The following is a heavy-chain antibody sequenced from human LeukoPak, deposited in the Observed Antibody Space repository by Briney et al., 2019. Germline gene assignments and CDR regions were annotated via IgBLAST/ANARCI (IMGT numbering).Heavy chain of an antibody. V-gene: IGHV3-30*18. CDR2: ISYDGSNK. Sequence: PGGSLRLSCAASGFTFSSYGMHWVRQAPGKGLEWVAVISYDGSNKYYADSVKGRFTISRDNSKNTLYLQMNSLGAEDTAVYYCAKVAFYDYGDPTPFGYWGQGTLVTVSS. D-gene: IGHD4-17*01. CDR1: GFTFSSYG. J-gene: IGHJ4*02. CDR3: AKVAFYDYGDPTPFGY.